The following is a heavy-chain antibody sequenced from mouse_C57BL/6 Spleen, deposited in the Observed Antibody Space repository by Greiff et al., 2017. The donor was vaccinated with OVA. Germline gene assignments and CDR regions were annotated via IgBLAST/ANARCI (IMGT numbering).Heavy chain of an antibody. D-gene: IGHD1-1*02. CDR3: ARGTIGAMDY. CDR1: GYTFTSYW. V-gene: IGHV1-59*01. CDR2: IDPSDSYT. J-gene: IGHJ4*01. Sequence: QVQLQQPGAELVRPGTSVKLSCKASGYTFTSYWMHWVKQRPGQGLEWIGVIDPSDSYTNYNQKFKGKATLTVDTYSSTAYMQLSSLTSEDSAVYYCARGTIGAMDYWGQGTSVTVSS.